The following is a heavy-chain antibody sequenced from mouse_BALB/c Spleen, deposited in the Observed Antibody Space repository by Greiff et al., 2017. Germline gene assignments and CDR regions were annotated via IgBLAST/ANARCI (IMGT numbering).Heavy chain of an antibody. CDR3: AREESPCGPYSSDN. V-gene: IGHV5-6*01. Sequence: EVKLMESGGDLVKPGGSLKLSCAASGFTFSSYGMSWVRQTPDKRLEWVATISSGGSYTYYPDSVKGRFTISRDNAKNTLYLQMSSLKSEDTAMYYTAREESPCGPYSSDNWGQGATLTDSS. CDR1: GFTFSSYG. J-gene: IGHJ2*01. CDR2: ISSGGSYT.